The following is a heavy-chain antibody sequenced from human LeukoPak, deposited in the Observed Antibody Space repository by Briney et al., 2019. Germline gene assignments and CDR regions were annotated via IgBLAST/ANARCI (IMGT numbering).Heavy chain of an antibody. CDR1: GGSISSYY. V-gene: IGHV4-59*08. J-gene: IGHJ4*02. CDR3: ARLGYSSSWYYFDY. D-gene: IGHD6-13*01. Sequence: SETLSLTCTVSGGSISSYYWSWIRQPPGKGLEWIGYIYYSGSTNYNPSLKSRVTIPVDTSKNQFSLKLSPVTAADTAVYYCARLGYSSSWYYFDYWGQGTLVTVSS. CDR2: IYYSGST.